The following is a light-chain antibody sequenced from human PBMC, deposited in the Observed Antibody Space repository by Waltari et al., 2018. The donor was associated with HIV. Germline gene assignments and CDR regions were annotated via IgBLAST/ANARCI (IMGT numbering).Light chain of an antibody. CDR2: KDS. V-gene: IGLV3-25*03. J-gene: IGLJ3*02. CDR1: ALPKQY. CDR3: QSSDISRV. Sequence: SYELTQPPSVSVSPGQTARITCSGDALPKQYAFWYQQKTGQAPVVVIYKDSERPSGSPERFSGSSSGTTVTLTISGVQAEDEADYYCQSSDISRVFGGGTKLTVL.